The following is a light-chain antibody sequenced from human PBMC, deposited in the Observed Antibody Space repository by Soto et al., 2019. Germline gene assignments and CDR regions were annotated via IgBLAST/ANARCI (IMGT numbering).Light chain of an antibody. V-gene: IGKV1-5*01. CDR1: QNINNW. J-gene: IGKJ1*01. CDR2: DAS. Sequence: DFQMSQSPSTLSASVGDRVTITCRASQNINNWVAWYQQKPGKAPKFLIYDASTLQRGVSSRFSGSGFGTEFSLTINSLQPDDSVSYYCQPTRTIGQGTQVEVK. CDR3: QPTRT.